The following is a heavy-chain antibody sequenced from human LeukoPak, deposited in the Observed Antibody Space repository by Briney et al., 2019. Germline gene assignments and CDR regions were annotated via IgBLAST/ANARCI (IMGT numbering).Heavy chain of an antibody. CDR1: GFTFSSYS. D-gene: IGHD5-18*01. V-gene: IGHV3-48*04. CDR3: ARDPNPDTATANAFDI. J-gene: IGHJ3*02. Sequence: GGPLRLSCAASGFTFSSYSMNWVRQAPGKGLEWVSYISSSSSTIYYADSVKGRFTISRDNAKNSLYLQMNSLRAEDTAVYYCARDPNPDTATANAFDIWGQGTMVTVSS. CDR2: ISSSSSTI.